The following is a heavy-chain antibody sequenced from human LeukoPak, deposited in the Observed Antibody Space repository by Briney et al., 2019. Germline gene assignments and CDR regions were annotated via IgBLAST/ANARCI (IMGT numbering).Heavy chain of an antibody. CDR1: GGSISSFH. J-gene: IGHJ4*02. CDR2: IYYTGST. V-gene: IGHV4-59*01. D-gene: IGHD4-17*01. CDR3: AREIYGDYSNYFDY. Sequence: SETLSLTCTVSGGSISSFHWSWIRQPPGKGLEWVGYIYYTGSTNYNPSLKSRVTISVDTSKNQFSLKLSSVTAADTAVYYCAREIYGDYSNYFDYWGQGTLVTVSS.